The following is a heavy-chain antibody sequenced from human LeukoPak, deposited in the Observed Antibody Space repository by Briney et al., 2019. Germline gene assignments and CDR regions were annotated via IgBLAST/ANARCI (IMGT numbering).Heavy chain of an antibody. J-gene: IGHJ4*02. D-gene: IGHD2-21*01. V-gene: IGHV3-23*01. CDR2: ISGSDGST. CDR1: GFTFSNYA. Sequence: GGSLRLSCAASGFTFSNYAMSWVRQAPGKGLEWASAISGSDGSTYYADSVKGRFTISRDNSKNTLYLQMNSLRAEDTAVYYCAKGDIVAVIQGDYWGQGTLVTVSS. CDR3: AKGDIVAVIQGDY.